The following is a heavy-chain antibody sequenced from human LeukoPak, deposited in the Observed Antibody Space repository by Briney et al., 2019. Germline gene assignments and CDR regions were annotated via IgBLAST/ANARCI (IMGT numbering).Heavy chain of an antibody. CDR1: GGSISSSNW. D-gene: IGHD4-23*01. CDR3: ARNGGNSDVDN. CDR2: NYHSGTT. Sequence: ASGTLSLTCAVSGGSISSSNWWTGVRTPPGKGLEWIGENYHSGTTNYNSSLKSRVTISLDKSKDQFSLKLSSVTAADTAVYYCARNGGNSDVDNWGQGTLVTVAS. V-gene: IGHV4-4*02. J-gene: IGHJ4*02.